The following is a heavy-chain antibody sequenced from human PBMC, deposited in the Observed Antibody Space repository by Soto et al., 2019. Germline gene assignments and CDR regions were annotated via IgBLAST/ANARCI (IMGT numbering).Heavy chain of an antibody. CDR2: INYNSGSV. Sequence: EVQLVESGGGWVQPGRSLRLSCAASGFTFDVYAMHWVRQAPGKGLEWVSGINYNSGSVGYADSVKGRFTISRDNAKNSLHLEMNSLRAEDTAVYYCAKDISLRGWVYLVVEYWGPGTLVTVSP. J-gene: IGHJ4*02. V-gene: IGHV3-9*01. CDR1: GFTFDVYA. D-gene: IGHD6-13*01. CDR3: AKDISLRGWVYLVVEY.